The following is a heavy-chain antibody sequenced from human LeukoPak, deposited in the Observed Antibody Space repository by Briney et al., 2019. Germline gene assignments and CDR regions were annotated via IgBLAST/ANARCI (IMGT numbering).Heavy chain of an antibody. CDR1: GFTFSSYS. D-gene: IGHD6-13*01. V-gene: IGHV3-21*04. CDR3: AKVSSHQYYFDY. CDR2: ISSSSSYI. J-gene: IGHJ4*02. Sequence: GGSLRLSCAASGFTFSSYSMNWVRQAPGKGLEWVSSISSSSSYIYYADSVKGRFTISRDNAKNSLYLQMDSLRAEDTAVYYCAKVSSHQYYFDYWGQGTLVTVSS.